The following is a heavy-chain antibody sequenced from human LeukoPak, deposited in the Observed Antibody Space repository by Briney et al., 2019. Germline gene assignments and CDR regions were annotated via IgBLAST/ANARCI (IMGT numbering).Heavy chain of an antibody. Sequence: PSETLSLTCTVSGGSISSYYWSWIRQPAGKGLEWIGRIYTSGSTNYNPSLKSRVTMSVDTSNNQFSLRLNSVTAADTAVYYCARDRRYYDSTLRFDYWGQGTLVTVSS. J-gene: IGHJ4*02. CDR2: IYTSGST. CDR1: GGSISSYY. CDR3: ARDRRYYDSTLRFDY. D-gene: IGHD3-22*01. V-gene: IGHV4-4*07.